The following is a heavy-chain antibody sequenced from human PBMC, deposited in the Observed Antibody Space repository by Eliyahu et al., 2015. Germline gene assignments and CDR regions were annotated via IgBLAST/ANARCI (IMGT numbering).Heavy chain of an antibody. CDR1: GFTFSSYW. J-gene: IGHJ5*02. CDR3: ARAFLTVTTGWFDP. CDR2: IKQDGSEK. V-gene: IGHV3-7*01. D-gene: IGHD4-11*01. Sequence: EVQLVESGGGLVQPGGSLRLSCAASGFTFSSYWMSWVRQAPGKGLEWVANIKQDGSEKYYVDSVKGRFTISRDNAKNSLYLQMNSLRAEDTAVYYCARAFLTVTTGWFDPWGQGTLVTVSS.